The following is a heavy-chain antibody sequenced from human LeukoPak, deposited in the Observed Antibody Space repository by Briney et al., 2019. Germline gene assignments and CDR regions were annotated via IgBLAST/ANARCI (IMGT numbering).Heavy chain of an antibody. CDR2: ISYDGSNK. D-gene: IGHD6-13*01. Sequence: GGSLRLSCAASGFTFSSYWMSWVRQAPGKGLEWVAVISYDGSNKYYADSVKGRFTISRDNSKNTLYLQMNSLRAEDTAVYYCAKDGGSSPLLGRMDVWGQGTTVTVSS. J-gene: IGHJ6*02. V-gene: IGHV3-30*18. CDR1: GFTFSSYW. CDR3: AKDGGSSPLLGRMDV.